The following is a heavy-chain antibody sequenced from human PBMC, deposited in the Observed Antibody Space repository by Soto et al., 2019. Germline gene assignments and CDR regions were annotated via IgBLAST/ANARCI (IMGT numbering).Heavy chain of an antibody. Sequence: GGSQRLSCTGAGCHFINAWRNWVRHVPGKGLEWVGRIKSRALGGTTDFAAPVRGRFAITRDDSRNVAYMQMNSLHTEDTAVYYCTTDSYSSMVVVRFDYWGHGSLVTVSS. CDR1: GCHFINAW. CDR3: TTDSYSSMVVVRFDY. CDR2: IKSRALGGTT. J-gene: IGHJ4*01. V-gene: IGHV3-15*07. D-gene: IGHD2-15*01.